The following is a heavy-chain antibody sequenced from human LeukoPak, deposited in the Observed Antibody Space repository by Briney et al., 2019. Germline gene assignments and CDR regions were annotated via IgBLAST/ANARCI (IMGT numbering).Heavy chain of an antibody. CDR1: GGSIISYY. CDR3: ARQGDGYNPYYRYGMDV. D-gene: IGHD5-24*01. J-gene: IGHJ6*02. CDR2: IYYSGST. V-gene: IGHV4-59*01. Sequence: SETLSLTRTVSGGSIISYYFNWIRQPPGKGLEWIGYIYYSGSTNYNPSLRSRVTISVDTSKNQFSLKVTSVTAADTAVYYCARQGDGYNPYYRYGMDVWGQGTTVTVSS.